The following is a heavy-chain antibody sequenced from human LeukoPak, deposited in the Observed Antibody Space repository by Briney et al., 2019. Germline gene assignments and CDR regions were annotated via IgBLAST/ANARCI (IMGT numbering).Heavy chain of an antibody. Sequence: PGGSLRLSCAASGFTFRSYSMNWVRQAPGRGRGWVSSINSRGNDKYYAESVKGRFTISRDNAKNSLYLQMNNLRVEDTAVYYCAREGSIVPHQDLDCWGQGSLVTVSS. J-gene: IGHJ4*02. D-gene: IGHD2-21*01. CDR1: GFTFRSYS. V-gene: IGHV3-21*01. CDR2: INSRGNDK. CDR3: AREGSIVPHQDLDC.